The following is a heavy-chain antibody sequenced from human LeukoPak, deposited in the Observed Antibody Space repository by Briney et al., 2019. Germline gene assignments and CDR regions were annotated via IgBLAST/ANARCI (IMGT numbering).Heavy chain of an antibody. CDR3: AKGLAVAGHFDY. V-gene: IGHV3-23*01. CDR1: GLTFSIYG. D-gene: IGHD6-19*01. CDR2: ISGSGGST. Sequence: PGGSLRLSCAASGLTFSIYGMTWVRQAPGKGLEWVSSISGSGGSTYYADSVKGRFTISRGNSKNTVYLQMNSLRAEDMAVYYCAKGLAVAGHFDYWGQGTLVTVSS. J-gene: IGHJ4*02.